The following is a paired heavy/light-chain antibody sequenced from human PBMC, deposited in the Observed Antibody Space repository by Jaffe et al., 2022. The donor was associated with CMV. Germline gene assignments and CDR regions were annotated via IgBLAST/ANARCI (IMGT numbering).Light chain of an antibody. CDR3: QTWDSDIVV. CDR2: QDT. CDR1: KLGYKY. V-gene: IGLV3-1*01. J-gene: IGLJ2*01. Sequence: SYDLTQAPSVSVSPGQTASITCSGDKLGYKYSSWYQQKPGQSPVLVIYQDTKRPSGIPERFSGSNSGNTATLTISGTQTMDEADYYCQTWDSDIVVFGGGTKLTVL.
Heavy chain of an antibody. D-gene: IGHD3-10*02. V-gene: IGHV4-31*03. CDR2: IYYSGTT. J-gene: IGHJ4*02. CDR1: GGSISSGGYY. Sequence: QVQLQESGPGLVKPSQTLSLTCTVSGGSISSGGYYWSWIRQHPGKGLEWIGYIYYSGTTYYNPSLKSRVSLSVDTSKNQFSLKVNSVTAADTAVYYCARAPVGSYKYDGSTYYFPHWGQGTLVTVSS. CDR3: ARAPVGSYKYDGSTYYFPH.